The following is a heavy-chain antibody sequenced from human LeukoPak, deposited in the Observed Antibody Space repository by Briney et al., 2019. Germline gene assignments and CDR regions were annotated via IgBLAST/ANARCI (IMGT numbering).Heavy chain of an antibody. CDR1: EFTFSSYA. V-gene: IGHV3-64*04. J-gene: IGHJ4*02. CDR2: ISSNGGST. Sequence: GGSLRLSCSASEFTFSSYAMHWVRQAPGKGLEYVSSISSNGGSTYCADSLKGRFTISRDNSKNTLYLQMSSLRAEDTALYYCARVASRAFDYWGQGALVTVSS. CDR3: ARVASRAFDY.